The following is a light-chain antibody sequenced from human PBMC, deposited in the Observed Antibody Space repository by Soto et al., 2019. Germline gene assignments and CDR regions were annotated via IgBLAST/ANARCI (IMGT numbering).Light chain of an antibody. J-gene: IGKJ2*01. CDR1: QTISNY. Sequence: DIQMTQSPSSLSASVGDRVTITCRASQTISNYLNWYQQKPGKAPKLLIYAASSLQSGVPSRFSGSGSGTDFTLTINSLQPEDFATYYCQQSYSTLYTFGQGTKLEIK. V-gene: IGKV1-39*01. CDR3: QQSYSTLYT. CDR2: AAS.